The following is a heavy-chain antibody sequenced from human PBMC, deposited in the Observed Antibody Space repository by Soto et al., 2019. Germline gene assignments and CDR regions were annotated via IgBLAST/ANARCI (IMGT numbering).Heavy chain of an antibody. CDR3: TRANWYSEY. V-gene: IGHV4-59*11. D-gene: IGHD7-27*01. J-gene: IGHJ4*02. CDR2: IYYNGNT. Sequence: QVQLQESGPGLVKPSETLSLTCTVSGGSISNHYWSWIRQPPGKGLEWIGYIYYNGNTNYNPSLNSRVTMSVDTSKNHISLKLSSVTAADTAVYYCTRANWYSEYWGQGTLVTVSS. CDR1: GGSISNHY.